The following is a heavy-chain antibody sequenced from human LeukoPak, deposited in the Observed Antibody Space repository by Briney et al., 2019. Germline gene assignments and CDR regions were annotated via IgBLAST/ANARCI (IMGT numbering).Heavy chain of an antibody. CDR1: VYTLYIYA. Sequence: GRSLRLSCAASVYTLYIYATHCVPDAPDKGREWVAVISYDGSNKYYAVSGKGRFPISRDNSKNTLYLQMTTLRAEDTAVYYCAKDVSWNWFDPWGQGTLVTVSS. CDR2: ISYDGSNK. CDR3: AKDVSWNWFDP. J-gene: IGHJ5*02. V-gene: IGHV3-30*18.